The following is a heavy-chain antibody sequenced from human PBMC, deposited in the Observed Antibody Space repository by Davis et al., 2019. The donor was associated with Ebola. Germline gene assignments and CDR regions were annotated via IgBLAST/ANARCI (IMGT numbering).Heavy chain of an antibody. CDR1: GYTFTSYY. D-gene: IGHD3-10*01. V-gene: IGHV1-46*01. J-gene: IGHJ5*02. CDR3: ARDYYGSGSYFSFDP. Sequence: ASVKVSCKASGYTFTSYYMHWVRQAPGQGLEWMGIINPSGGSTSYAQKFQGRVTITRDTSASTAYMELSSLRSEDTAVYYCARDYYGSGSYFSFDPWGQGTLVTVSS. CDR2: INPSGGST.